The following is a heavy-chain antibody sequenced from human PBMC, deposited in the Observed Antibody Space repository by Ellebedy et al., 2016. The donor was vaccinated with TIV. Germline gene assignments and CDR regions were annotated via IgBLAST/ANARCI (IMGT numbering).Heavy chain of an antibody. CDR3: ARRPLGELLGRGNWFDP. V-gene: IGHV4-39*01. CDR1: GGSISSSSYY. D-gene: IGHD1-26*01. Sequence: SETLSLTXTVSGGSISSSSYYWGWIRQPPGKGLEWIGSIYYSGSTYYNPSLKSRVTISVDTSKNQFSLKLSSVTAADTAVYYCARRPLGELLGRGNWFDPWGQGTLVTVSS. J-gene: IGHJ5*02. CDR2: IYYSGST.